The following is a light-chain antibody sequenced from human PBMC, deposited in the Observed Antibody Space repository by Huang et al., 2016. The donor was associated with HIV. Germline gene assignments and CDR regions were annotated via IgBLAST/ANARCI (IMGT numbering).Light chain of an antibody. CDR2: GAS. J-gene: IGKJ1*01. CDR1: QSVGSN. CDR3: QQYNNWPRGT. V-gene: IGKV3-15*01. Sequence: SPATLSVSPGERATLSCRASQSVGSNLAWYQQKPGQAPRLLIYGASTRATCIAARFSGSGSGTEFTLTISSLQSEDIAVYHCQQYNNWPRGTFGQGTKVEIK.